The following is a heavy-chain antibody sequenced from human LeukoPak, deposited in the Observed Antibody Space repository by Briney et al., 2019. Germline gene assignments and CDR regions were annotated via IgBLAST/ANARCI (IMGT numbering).Heavy chain of an antibody. J-gene: IGHJ4*02. V-gene: IGHV3-7*01. CDR1: GFTFSSYW. CDR3: ARATRNTMVRGAPGYFDY. CDR2: IKQDGSEK. D-gene: IGHD3-10*01. Sequence: RGSLRLSCAASGFTFSSYWMSWVRQAPGKGLEWVANIKQDGSEKYYVDSVKGRFTISRDNAKNSLYLQMNSLRAEDTAVYYCARATRNTMVRGAPGYFDYWGQGTLVTVSS.